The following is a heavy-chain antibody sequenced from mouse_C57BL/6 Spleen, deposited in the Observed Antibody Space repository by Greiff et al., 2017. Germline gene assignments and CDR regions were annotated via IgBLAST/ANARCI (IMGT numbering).Heavy chain of an antibody. Sequence: VKLQQPGAELVKPGASVKLSCKASGYTFTSYWMHWVKQRPGQGLEWIGMIHPNSGSTNYNEKFKSKATLTVDKSSSTAYMQLSSLTSEDSAVYYCACARGYGNYFWFAYWGQGTLVTVSA. J-gene: IGHJ3*01. CDR2: IHPNSGST. CDR1: GYTFTSYW. V-gene: IGHV1-64*01. CDR3: ACARGYGNYFWFAY. D-gene: IGHD2-1*01.